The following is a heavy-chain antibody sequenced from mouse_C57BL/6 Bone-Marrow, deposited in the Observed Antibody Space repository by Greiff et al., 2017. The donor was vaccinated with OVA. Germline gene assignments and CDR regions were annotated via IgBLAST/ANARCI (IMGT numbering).Heavy chain of an antibody. CDR3: ARGPPLTTVVADYAMDD. CDR1: GYTFTDYY. V-gene: IGHV1-19*01. CDR2: INPYNGGT. Sequence: EVQLQQSGPVLVKPGASVKMSCKASGYTFTDYYMNWVKQSHGKSLEWIGVINPYNGGTSYNQKFKGKATLTVDKSSSTAYMELNSLTSEDSAVYYCARGPPLTTVVADYAMDDWGQGTSVTVSS. D-gene: IGHD1-1*01. J-gene: IGHJ4*01.